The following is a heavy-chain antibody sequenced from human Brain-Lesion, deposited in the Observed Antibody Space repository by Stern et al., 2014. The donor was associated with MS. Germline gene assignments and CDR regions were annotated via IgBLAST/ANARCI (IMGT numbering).Heavy chain of an antibody. V-gene: IGHV3-30*18. D-gene: IGHD2/OR15-2a*01. Sequence: MQLVESGGGVVQPGRPLRLSCAASGFSFSSFGMHWVRQAPGKGLEWVALISYDGSKDYADSVKGRFAISRDNSKNTLYLQMNSLRAEDTAVYYCAKDRQYLTFFFDCWGQGSLVTVSS. CDR2: ISYDGSK. CDR1: GFSFSSFG. J-gene: IGHJ4*02. CDR3: AKDRQYLTFFFDC.